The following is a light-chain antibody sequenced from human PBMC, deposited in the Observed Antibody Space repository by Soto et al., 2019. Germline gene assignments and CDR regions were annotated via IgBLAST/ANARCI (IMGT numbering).Light chain of an antibody. J-gene: IGKJ4*01. CDR3: QQYYITPLT. CDR1: QSVLYSSNNKNY. V-gene: IGKV4-1*01. Sequence: DIVMTQSPDSLSVSLSERATINCKSSQSVLYSSNNKNYLAWYQQKPGQPPKLLIYWASTRESGVPDRFSGSGSGTDFTLTISSLQAEDVAVYYCQQYYITPLTFGGVSNVDIK. CDR2: WAS.